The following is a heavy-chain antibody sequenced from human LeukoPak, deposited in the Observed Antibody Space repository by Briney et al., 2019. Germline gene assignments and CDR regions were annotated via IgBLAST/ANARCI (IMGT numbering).Heavy chain of an antibody. J-gene: IGHJ4*02. CDR2: INGNGAST. V-gene: IGHV3-23*01. CDR3: AKDQGYSYYYLDY. Sequence: KTGGSLRLSCAASGCTFDTHVMSWVRQAPGKGLEWVSGINGNGASTYYSDSVKGRFTSSRDNSKNTLYLQMSTLRAEDTAVYYCAKDQGYSYYYLDYWGQGTLVTVSS. CDR1: GCTFDTHV. D-gene: IGHD5-18*01.